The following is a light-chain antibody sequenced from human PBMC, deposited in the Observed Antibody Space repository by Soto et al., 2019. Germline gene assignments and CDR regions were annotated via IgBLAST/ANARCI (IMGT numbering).Light chain of an antibody. CDR3: STWDASLSGRV. Sequence: QSVLTQPPSASRTPGQKVTISCSGASSNIGNNFVSWYQQVPGTAPKLLIYSDDQRPSGVPDRVSGSKSGTSASLAISGLLSEDDADYYCSTWDASLSGRVFGGGTKLTVL. J-gene: IGLJ3*02. V-gene: IGLV1-47*02. CDR1: SSNIGNNF. CDR2: SDD.